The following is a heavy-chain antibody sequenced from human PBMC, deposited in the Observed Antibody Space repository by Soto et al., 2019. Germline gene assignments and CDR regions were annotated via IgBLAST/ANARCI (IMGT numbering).Heavy chain of an antibody. V-gene: IGHV3-23*01. CDR2: INSGVDA. D-gene: IGHD3-10*01. J-gene: IGHJ6*02. Sequence: GGSLRLSCAASGFSFNSHAMTWVRQAPGRGLEWVAAINSGVDAFYADSVKGRFTISRDNSKDTLYLQMNSLGVEDTALYYCAKVLSLRTSGKYYKPFFLGMDVWGLGTTVTVSS. CDR1: GFSFNSHA. CDR3: AKVLSLRTSGKYYKPFFLGMDV.